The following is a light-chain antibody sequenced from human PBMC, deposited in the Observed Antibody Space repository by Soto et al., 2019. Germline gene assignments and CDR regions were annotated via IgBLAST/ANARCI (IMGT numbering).Light chain of an antibody. CDR3: QQYGSSPWT. CDR1: QSVSSSY. Sequence: ESVLTQSPATLPFSLLARDTLSCTASQSVSSSYLAWYQQKPGQAPRLLIYGASSRATGIPDRFSGSGSGTDFTLTISRLEPEDFAVYYCQQYGSSPWTFGQGTEVDIK. CDR2: GAS. V-gene: IGKV3-20*01. J-gene: IGKJ1*01.